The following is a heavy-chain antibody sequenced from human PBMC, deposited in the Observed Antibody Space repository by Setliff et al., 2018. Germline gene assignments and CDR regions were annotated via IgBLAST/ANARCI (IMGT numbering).Heavy chain of an antibody. CDR3: ARSGGGYDFWSGYLVSHYYYYYYMDV. J-gene: IGHJ6*03. V-gene: IGHV1-8*03. CDR2: MNPNSGNT. CDR1: GYTFTSYD. Sequence: ASVKVSCKASGYTFTSYDINWVRQATGQGLEWMGWMNPNSGNTGYAQKFQGRVTITRNTSISTAYMELSSLRSEDTAVYYCARSGGGYDFWSGYLVSHYYYYYYMDVWGKGTTV. D-gene: IGHD3-3*01.